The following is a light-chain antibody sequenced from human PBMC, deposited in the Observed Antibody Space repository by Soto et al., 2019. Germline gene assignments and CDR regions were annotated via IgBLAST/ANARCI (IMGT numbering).Light chain of an antibody. CDR1: SGHSTHA. CDR3: QTWGAGTVV. V-gene: IGLV4-69*01. Sequence: QSVLTQSPSASASLGASVRLTCTLSSGHSTHAIEWHQQQPDKGPPYLMNLNNDGSHSKGDGIPDRFSGSSFGAERYLTISSLQSEDEADYYCQTWGAGTVVFGGGTQVTVL. CDR2: LNNDGSH. J-gene: IGLJ2*01.